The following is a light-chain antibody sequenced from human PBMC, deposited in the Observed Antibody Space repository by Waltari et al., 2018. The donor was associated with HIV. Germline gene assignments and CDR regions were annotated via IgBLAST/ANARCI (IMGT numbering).Light chain of an antibody. CDR1: QRISSW. Sequence: DIQMTQSPSTLSASVGDRVTITCRASQRISSWLACYQQKPGKAPKLLIYKASNLESGVPSRFSGSGSGTEFTLTISGLQPDDFATYYCLQYNTYSRTFGQGTRVEIK. V-gene: IGKV1-5*03. CDR3: LQYNTYSRT. J-gene: IGKJ1*01. CDR2: KAS.